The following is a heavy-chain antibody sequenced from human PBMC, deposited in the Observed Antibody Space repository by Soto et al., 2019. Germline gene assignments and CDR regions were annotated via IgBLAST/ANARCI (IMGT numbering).Heavy chain of an antibody. CDR3: ERAFSISNFDY. J-gene: IGHJ4*02. D-gene: IGHD3-3*01. CDR2: IFCSGST. V-gene: IGHV4-31*03. CDR1: GGSVSSGAYF. Sequence: SETLSLPCTVSGGSVSSGAYFWSWIRQRTGKGLEWIGYIFCSGSTLYNPSLRSRVSISAATSQNQFSLRLTSVTAADTAVYYCERAFSISNFDYWGRVSLVSVSS.